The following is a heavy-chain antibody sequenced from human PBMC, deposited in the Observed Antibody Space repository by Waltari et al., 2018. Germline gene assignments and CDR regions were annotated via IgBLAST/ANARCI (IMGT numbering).Heavy chain of an antibody. V-gene: IGHV3-48*04. D-gene: IGHD6-13*01. CDR1: GFTFSSYG. CDR2: ISSSRSTI. CDR3: ARGLLVRHQYWFDP. Sequence: EVQLVESGGGLVQPGGSLRLSCAASGFTFSSYGMNWVRQAPGKGLEWVSYISSSRSTIYYADSVKGRFTISRDNAKNSLYLQMNSLRAEDTAVYYCARGLLVRHQYWFDPWGQGTLVTVSS. J-gene: IGHJ5*02.